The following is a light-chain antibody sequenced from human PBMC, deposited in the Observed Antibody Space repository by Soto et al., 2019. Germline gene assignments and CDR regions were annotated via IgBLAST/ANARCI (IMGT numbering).Light chain of an antibody. J-gene: IGLJ1*01. Sequence: QSVLTQPASVSRSPGQSITISCTGTSSDVGGYNYVSWYQQHPRKAPKLMIYEVSNRPSGVSNRFSGSKSGNTASLTISGLQAEDEADYYCSSYTSSSTLYVFGTGTKVTVL. CDR3: SSYTSSSTLYV. CDR1: SSDVGGYNY. V-gene: IGLV2-14*01. CDR2: EVS.